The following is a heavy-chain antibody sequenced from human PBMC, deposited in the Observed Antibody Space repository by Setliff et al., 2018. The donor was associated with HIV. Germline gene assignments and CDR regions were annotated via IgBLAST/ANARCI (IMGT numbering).Heavy chain of an antibody. CDR2: IYSGGDT. V-gene: IGHV3-66*02. CDR1: GFSVSNYY. Sequence: GGSLRLSCVASGFSVSNYYMSWVRQAPGGGLEWVSSIYSGGDTYHADSVKGRFTLSRDNSKNTLYLQMDSLRPDDTAVYYCARGPSLQTTLFDYWGQGTLVTVSS. CDR3: ARGPSLQTTLFDY. J-gene: IGHJ4*02.